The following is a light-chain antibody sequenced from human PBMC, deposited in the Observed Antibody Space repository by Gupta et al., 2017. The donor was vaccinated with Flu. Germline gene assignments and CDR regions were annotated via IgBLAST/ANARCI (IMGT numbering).Light chain of an antibody. Sequence: QSALTHPVPVSASPGQSLTISCTGTSSDIGNYVFVSWYQRHPGKAPELMSYESTKRPSGVSSRFSGSESSKAASLTMSGLEAEEEADYYCWSYAGRYTVIFGGGTKLTVL. J-gene: IGLJ2*01. V-gene: IGLV2-23*01. CDR3: WSYAGRYTVI. CDR1: SSDIGNYVF. CDR2: EST.